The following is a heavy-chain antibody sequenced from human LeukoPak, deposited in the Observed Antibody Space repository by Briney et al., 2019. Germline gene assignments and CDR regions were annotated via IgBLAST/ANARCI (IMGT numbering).Heavy chain of an antibody. CDR1: GFAFGDFW. Sequence: GGSLRLSCAASGFAFGDFWMSWVRQAPGKGLEWVANIRHDGNAKNYVPSVRGRFTISRDNAKNSLYLQMNSLTVKDTAVYYCATSHDSAGNDWGQGTLVTVSS. V-gene: IGHV3-7*01. D-gene: IGHD2-15*01. J-gene: IGHJ4*02. CDR2: IRHDGNAK. CDR3: ATSHDSAGND.